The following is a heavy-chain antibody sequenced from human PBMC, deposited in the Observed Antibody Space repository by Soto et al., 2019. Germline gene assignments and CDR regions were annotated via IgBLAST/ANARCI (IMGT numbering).Heavy chain of an antibody. J-gene: IGHJ4*02. V-gene: IGHV3-48*01. D-gene: IGHD4-17*01. CDR3: ASSTTVVTRAYFDY. CDR1: GFTFSSYS. Sequence: EVQLVESGGGLVQPGGSLRLSCAASGFTFSSYSMNWVRQAPGKGLEWVSYISSSSSTIYYADSVKGRFTISRDNAKNSLYLQMNSLRAEDTAVYYCASSTTVVTRAYFDYWGQGTLVTVSS. CDR2: ISSSSSTI.